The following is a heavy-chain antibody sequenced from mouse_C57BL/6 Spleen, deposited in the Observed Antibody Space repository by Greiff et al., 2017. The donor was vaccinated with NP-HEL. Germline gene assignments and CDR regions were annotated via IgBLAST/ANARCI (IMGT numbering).Heavy chain of an antibody. CDR3: ARNYGSSTEKVAWFAY. D-gene: IGHD1-1*01. CDR2: INPSTGGT. CDR1: GYSFTGYY. V-gene: IGHV1-42*01. Sequence: EVQLQQSGPELVKPGASVKISCKASGYSFTGYYMNWVKQSPEKSLEWIGEINPSTGGTTYNQKFKAKATLTVDKSSSTAYMQLKSLTSEDSAVYYCARNYGSSTEKVAWFAYWGQGTLVTVSA. J-gene: IGHJ3*01.